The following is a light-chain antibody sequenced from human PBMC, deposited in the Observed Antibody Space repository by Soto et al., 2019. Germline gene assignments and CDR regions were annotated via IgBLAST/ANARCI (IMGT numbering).Light chain of an antibody. CDR2: GAS. Sequence: IVLTQSPGTLPLSPGERATISCRASQSVSSTYLAWYQQKPGQAPRLLIYGASTRATGIPDRFSGSGSGTEFSLTISRLEPEDFAVYYCQQYGNSPKTFGQGTKVDIK. CDR1: QSVSSTY. J-gene: IGKJ1*01. V-gene: IGKV3-20*01. CDR3: QQYGNSPKT.